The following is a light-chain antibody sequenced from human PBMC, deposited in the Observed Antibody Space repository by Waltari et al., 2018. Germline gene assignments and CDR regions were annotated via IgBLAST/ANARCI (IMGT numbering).Light chain of an antibody. CDR2: DAS. CDR3: QQRRNWPLT. Sequence: EIVLTQSPAFLSFSPVERATLSCRASQSVGTYFAWYQQRPGQSPRLLIYDASYRATGIPARFSGSGSETDFTLTISSLQPEDFAVYYCQQRRNWPLTFGGGTRVQI. V-gene: IGKV3-11*01. J-gene: IGKJ4*01. CDR1: QSVGTY.